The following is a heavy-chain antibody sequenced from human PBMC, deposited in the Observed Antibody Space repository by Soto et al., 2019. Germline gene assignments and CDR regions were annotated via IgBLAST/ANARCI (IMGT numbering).Heavy chain of an antibody. D-gene: IGHD5-12*01. CDR1: GYTLTSYS. Sequence: GASVKGSCQASGYTLTSYSIHLMRQGPGQRPKWMGWVFAGNGETKYSPKFQGKVALTRDTSATTAYMELSSLTTEDTAIYYCARDPRGWNLGEGYDFWGQGTQVTVSS. V-gene: IGHV1-3*01. J-gene: IGHJ4*02. CDR2: VFAGNGET. CDR3: ARDPRGWNLGEGYDF.